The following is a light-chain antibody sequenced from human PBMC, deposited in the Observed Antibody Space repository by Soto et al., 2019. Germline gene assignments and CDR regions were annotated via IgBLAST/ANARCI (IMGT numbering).Light chain of an antibody. J-gene: IGLJ1*01. CDR3: SSYTTSNARQIV. CDR2: DVS. V-gene: IGLV2-14*03. CDR1: SSDVGGYNY. Sequence: QSALTQPASVSGSPGQSITISCTGTSSDVGGYNYVSWYQHHPGKAPKLIIYDVSNRPSGVSIRFSGSKSDNTASLTTSGLHPEYEADYHCSSYTTSNARQIVFGTGTKVTVL.